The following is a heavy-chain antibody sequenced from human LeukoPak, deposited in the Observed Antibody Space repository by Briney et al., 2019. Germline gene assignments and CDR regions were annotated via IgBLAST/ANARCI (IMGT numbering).Heavy chain of an antibody. D-gene: IGHD3-10*02. CDR1: GFTFSSYT. J-gene: IGHJ6*04. CDR3: AELGITMIGGV. Sequence: PGGSLRLSCAASGFTFSSYTMNWVRQAPGKGLEWVSSISTSSIYIYYAGSVKGRFTISRDNAKNSLYLQMNSLRAEDTAVYYCAELGITMIGGVWGKGTTVTISS. CDR2: ISTSSIYI. V-gene: IGHV3-21*01.